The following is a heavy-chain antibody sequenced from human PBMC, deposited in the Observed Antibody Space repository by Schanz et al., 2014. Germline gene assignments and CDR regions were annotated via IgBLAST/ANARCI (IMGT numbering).Heavy chain of an antibody. Sequence: EVPLFSSFGGLVQPGGSLRLSCAASGFTFSSYGMSWVRQAPGKGLEWVSAISGSGGSTYYADSVKGRFTISRDNSKNTLYLQLNSLRAEDTAVYYCAKEVGATLFHWFDPWGQGTLVTVSS. CDR1: GFTFSSYG. CDR2: ISGSGGST. V-gene: IGHV3-23*01. J-gene: IGHJ5*02. CDR3: AKEVGATLFHWFDP. D-gene: IGHD1-26*01.